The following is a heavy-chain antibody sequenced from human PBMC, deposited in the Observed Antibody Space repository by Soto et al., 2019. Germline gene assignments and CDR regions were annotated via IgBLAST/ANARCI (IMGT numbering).Heavy chain of an antibody. CDR2: IIPIFGTA. CDR1: GGTFSSYA. D-gene: IGHD5-18*01. Sequence: SVKVSCKASGGTFSSYAISWVRQAPGQGLEWMGGIIPIFGTANYAQKFQGRVTITADESTSTAYMELSSLRSEDTAVYYCAREGSRDVGTAMAPKSYYYYGMDVWGQGTTVTVSS. J-gene: IGHJ6*02. V-gene: IGHV1-69*13. CDR3: AREGSRDVGTAMAPKSYYYYGMDV.